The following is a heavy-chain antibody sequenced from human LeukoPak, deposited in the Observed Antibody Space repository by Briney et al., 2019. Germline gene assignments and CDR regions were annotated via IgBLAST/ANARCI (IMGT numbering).Heavy chain of an antibody. J-gene: IGHJ4*02. V-gene: IGHV4-30-2*01. CDR3: ARVGYISGSLDY. CDR2: IYHSGST. D-gene: IGHD3-10*01. Sequence: SETLSLTCTVSGGSISSGGYYWRWIRQPPGKGLEWIGYIYHSGSTYYNPSLKSRVTISVDRSKNQFSLKLSSVTAADTAVYYCARVGYISGSLDYWGQGTLVTVSS. CDR1: GGSISSGGYY.